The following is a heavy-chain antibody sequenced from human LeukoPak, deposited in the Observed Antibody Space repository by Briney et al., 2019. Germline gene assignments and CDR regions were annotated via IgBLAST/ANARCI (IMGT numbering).Heavy chain of an antibody. D-gene: IGHD4-17*01. Sequence: PGGSLRLSCAASGFTFSSYSMNWVRQAPGKGLEWVSSISSSSSYIYYADSVKGRFTISRDNAKNSLYLQMNSLRAEDTAVYYCARAPPSYGDYVGGFDYWGQGTLVTVSS. CDR2: ISSSSSYI. J-gene: IGHJ4*02. V-gene: IGHV3-21*01. CDR3: ARAPPSYGDYVGGFDY. CDR1: GFTFSSYS.